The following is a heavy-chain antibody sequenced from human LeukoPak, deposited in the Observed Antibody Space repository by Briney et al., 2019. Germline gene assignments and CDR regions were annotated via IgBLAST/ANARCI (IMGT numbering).Heavy chain of an antibody. D-gene: IGHD1/OR15-1a*01. CDR3: ARVGTADFPYYFDY. J-gene: IGHJ4*02. CDR1: GFTFSSYS. Sequence: KAGGSLRLSCAASGFTFSSYSMNRVRQAPGKGLEWVSSISSSSSYIYYADSVKGRFTISRDNAKNSLYLQMNSLRAEDTAVYYCARVGTADFPYYFDYWGQGTLVTVSS. V-gene: IGHV3-21*01. CDR2: ISSSSSYI.